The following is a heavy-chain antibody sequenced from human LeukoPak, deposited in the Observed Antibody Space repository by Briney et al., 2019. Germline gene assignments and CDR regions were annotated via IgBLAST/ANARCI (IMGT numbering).Heavy chain of an antibody. J-gene: IGHJ4*02. V-gene: IGHV1-18*01. CDR1: GYTFTSYG. D-gene: IGHD3-22*01. CDR3: ARDLGRWGYYYDSSGYLDY. CDR2: ISAYNGNT. Sequence: ASVKVSCKASGYTFTSYGISWVRQAPGQGLKWMGWISAYNGNTNYAQKLQGRVTMTTDTSTSTAYMELRSLRSDDTAVYYCARDLGRWGYYYDSSGYLDYWGQGTLVTVSS.